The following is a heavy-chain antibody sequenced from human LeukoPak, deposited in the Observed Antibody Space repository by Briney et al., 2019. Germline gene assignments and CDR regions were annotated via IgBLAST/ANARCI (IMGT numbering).Heavy chain of an antibody. CDR2: INDDGKIT. CDR3: ARDVAYGRMDV. D-gene: IGHD4-17*01. V-gene: IGHV3-74*01. J-gene: IGHJ6*02. Sequence: GGSLRLSCSASGFTFRKTWMQWVRQAPGKGLVWVSQINDDGKITGYADSVKGRFTVSRDNAKNTLYLQMKSLRADDTAVYYRARDVAYGRMDVWGQGTTVTVSS. CDR1: GFTFRKTW.